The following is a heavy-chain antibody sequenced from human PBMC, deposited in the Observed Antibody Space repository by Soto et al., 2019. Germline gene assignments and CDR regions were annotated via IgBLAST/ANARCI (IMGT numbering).Heavy chain of an antibody. V-gene: IGHV1-69*12. D-gene: IGHD2-2*01. CDR2: IIPIFGTA. J-gene: IGHJ6*02. CDR1: GGTFSSYA. Sequence: QVQLVQSGAEVKKPGSSVKVSCKASGGTFSSYAISWVRQAPGQGLEWMGGIIPIFGTANYAQKFQGRVTITADESTSTGYMELSSLRSEDTAVYYCARGSIVLVPAARDYYYYGMDVWGQGTTVTVSS. CDR3: ARGSIVLVPAARDYYYYGMDV.